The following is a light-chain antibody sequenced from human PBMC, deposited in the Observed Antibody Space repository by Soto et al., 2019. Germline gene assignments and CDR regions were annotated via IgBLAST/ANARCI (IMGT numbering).Light chain of an antibody. J-gene: IGKJ5*01. Sequence: EIVSTHSPGTLSLSPCERVKLSFMASQSVSSYLAWYQQKPGQAPRLLIYDASKRATGIPARFSGSGSGTDFTLTISSLEPEDFAVYYCQQRSNWPITFGQGTRLEIK. CDR2: DAS. V-gene: IGKV3-11*01. CDR1: QSVSSY. CDR3: QQRSNWPIT.